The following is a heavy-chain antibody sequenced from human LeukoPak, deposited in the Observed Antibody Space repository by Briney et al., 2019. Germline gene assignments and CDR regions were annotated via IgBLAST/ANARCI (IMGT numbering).Heavy chain of an antibody. Sequence: GRSLRLSCAASGFTFSSYGMHWVRQAPGKGLEGVAVIWYDGSNKYYADSVKGRFTISRDNSKNTLYLQMNSLRAEDTAVYYCARGGGYSSSWYGDYWGQGTLVTVSS. CDR2: IWYDGSNK. CDR3: ARGGGYSSSWYGDY. CDR1: GFTFSSYG. V-gene: IGHV3-33*01. D-gene: IGHD6-13*01. J-gene: IGHJ4*02.